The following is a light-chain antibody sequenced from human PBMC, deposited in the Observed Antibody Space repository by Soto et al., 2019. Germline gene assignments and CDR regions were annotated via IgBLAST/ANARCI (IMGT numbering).Light chain of an antibody. CDR3: QQYHNLWT. CDR1: QYIYSN. V-gene: IGKV3-15*01. Sequence: EIVLTQSPATLSSFPGDRVTLPCRASQYIYSNVAWFQQRPGQAPRLLIYRASTRATGTPARFSGSGSGTEFTLTITSLQSEDFALYYCQQYHNLWTFGQGTKVDIK. CDR2: RAS. J-gene: IGKJ1*01.